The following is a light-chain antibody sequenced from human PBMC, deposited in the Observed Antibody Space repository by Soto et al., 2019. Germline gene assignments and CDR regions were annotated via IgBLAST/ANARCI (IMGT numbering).Light chain of an antibody. V-gene: IGLV2-8*01. J-gene: IGLJ2*01. CDR1: SSDVGGYHY. CDR2: EVS. Sequence: QSALTQPPSASGSPGQSVTISCTGTSSDVGGYHYVSWYQQHPGKAPKLMIYEVSKRPSGVPDRFSGSKSGNTASLTVSGLQAEDEADYYCSSYAGSNNHVVFGGGTKLTVL. CDR3: SSYAGSNNHVV.